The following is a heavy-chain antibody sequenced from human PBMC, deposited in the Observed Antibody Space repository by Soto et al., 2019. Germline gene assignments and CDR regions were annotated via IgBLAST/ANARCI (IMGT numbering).Heavy chain of an antibody. V-gene: IGHV3-23*01. D-gene: IGHD3-22*01. CDR3: RGVYDSSGVYFHH. J-gene: IGHJ1*01. CDR2: ISTSGDTT. Sequence: EVQLLESGGGLVQPGGSLRLSCAASGFTFSSYTLSWVRQAPGKGLEWVSSISTSGDTTSYADSVKGLFTISRDNSKNTLFLQMNSLTAEDTAVYYCRGVYDSSGVYFHHWGQGTLVTVSS. CDR1: GFTFSSYT.